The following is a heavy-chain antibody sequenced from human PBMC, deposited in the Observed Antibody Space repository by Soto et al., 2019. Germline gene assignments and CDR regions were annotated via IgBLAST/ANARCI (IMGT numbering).Heavy chain of an antibody. CDR2: IKEDGSQR. CDR1: GFTFSSSW. J-gene: IGHJ4*01. CDR3: SRGGY. Sequence: GGSLRLSCAASGFTFSSSWMSWVRQAPGKGLQWVANIKEDGSQRYYVDSVRGRFSISRDNAKNSLYLQMNSLRAEDTAVYYCSRGGYWGHGILVTVSS. D-gene: IGHD3-16*01. V-gene: IGHV3-7*01.